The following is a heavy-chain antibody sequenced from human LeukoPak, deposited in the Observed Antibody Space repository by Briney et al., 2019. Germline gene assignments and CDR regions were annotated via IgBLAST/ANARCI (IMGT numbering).Heavy chain of an antibody. CDR1: GGSISSSGYY. D-gene: IGHD6-13*01. CDR2: IYYSGST. CDR3: AGMAQLDAFDI. J-gene: IGHJ3*02. V-gene: IGHV4-31*03. Sequence: SETLSLTCTVSGGSISSSGYYWSWIRQHPGKGLEWIGYIYYSGSTYYNPSLKSRVTISVDTSKNQFSLKLSSVTAADTAVYYCAGMAQLDAFDIWGQGTMVTVSS.